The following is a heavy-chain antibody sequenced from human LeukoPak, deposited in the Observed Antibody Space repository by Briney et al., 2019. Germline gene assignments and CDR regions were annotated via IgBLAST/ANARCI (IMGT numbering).Heavy chain of an antibody. V-gene: IGHV3-23*01. CDR1: GFTFSSYA. J-gene: IGHJ4*02. Sequence: GGSLRLSCEVSGFTFSSYAMSWVRQAPGKGLEWVSAISGSGGTTYYADSVKGRFTISRDSSKNTLYLQMNSLRAEDTAVYYCATVVVGATRYFDYWGQGTLVTVSS. CDR2: ISGSGGTT. CDR3: ATVVVGATRYFDY. D-gene: IGHD2-15*01.